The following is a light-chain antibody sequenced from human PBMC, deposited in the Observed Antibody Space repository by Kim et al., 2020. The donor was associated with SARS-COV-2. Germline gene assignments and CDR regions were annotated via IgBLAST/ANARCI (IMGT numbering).Light chain of an antibody. CDR1: SRRSYY. Sequence: GQTVRITCQGDSRRSYYASWYQQKPGQAPVLVIYGKNNRPSGIPDRFSGSSSGNTASLTITGAQAEDEADYYCNSRDSSGNHYVFGTGTKVTVL. CDR2: GKN. V-gene: IGLV3-19*01. J-gene: IGLJ1*01. CDR3: NSRDSSGNHYV.